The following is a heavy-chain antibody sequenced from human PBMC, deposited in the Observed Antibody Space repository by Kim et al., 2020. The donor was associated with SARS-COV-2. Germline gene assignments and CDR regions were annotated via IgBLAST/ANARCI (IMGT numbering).Heavy chain of an antibody. Sequence: GGSLRLSCTASGFTFGDYAMSWFRQAPGKGLEWVGFIRSKAYGGTTEYAASVKGRFTISRDDSKSIAYLQMNSLKTEDTAVYYCTRDRRMGTYSSSWYDYYYYYGMDVWGQGTTVTVSS. CDR1: GFTFGDYA. CDR2: IRSKAYGGTT. J-gene: IGHJ6*02. V-gene: IGHV3-49*03. D-gene: IGHD6-13*01. CDR3: TRDRRMGTYSSSWYDYYYYYGMDV.